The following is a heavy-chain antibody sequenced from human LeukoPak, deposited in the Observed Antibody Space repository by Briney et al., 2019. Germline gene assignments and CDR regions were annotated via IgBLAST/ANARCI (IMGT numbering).Heavy chain of an antibody. CDR1: GGFFSSQG. CDR3: ASPGRSVYVPFEY. J-gene: IGHJ4*02. V-gene: IGHV1-69*13. Sequence: ASVKVSCKASGGFFSSQGFSWVRQAPGQGLEWMGGIIPIAGTPIYSQNFQARLTITADESTSTAYMELSSLRFEDTAIYYCASPGRSVYVPFEYWGQGTLLTVSS. CDR2: IIPIAGTP. D-gene: IGHD5/OR15-5a*01.